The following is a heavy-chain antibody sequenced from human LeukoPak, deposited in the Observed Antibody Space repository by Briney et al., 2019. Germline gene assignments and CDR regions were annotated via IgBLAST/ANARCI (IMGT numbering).Heavy chain of an antibody. D-gene: IGHD6-13*01. CDR2: IRSKAYGGTT. CDR3: TREAPYSSSFDY. Sequence: GGSLTLSCTASGFTFGDYAMSWVRQAPGKGLEWVGFIRSKAYGGTTEYAASVKGRFTISRDDSKSIAYLQMNSLKTEDTAVYYCTREAPYSSSFDYWGQGTLVTVSS. V-gene: IGHV3-49*04. J-gene: IGHJ4*02. CDR1: GFTFGDYA.